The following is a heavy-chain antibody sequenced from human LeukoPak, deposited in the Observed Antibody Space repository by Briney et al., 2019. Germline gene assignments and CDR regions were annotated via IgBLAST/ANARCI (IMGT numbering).Heavy chain of an antibody. V-gene: IGHV3-20*04. J-gene: IGHJ4*02. CDR2: INWNGGST. D-gene: IGHD3-10*01. CDR3: ARRRVTVVRGVDITSYYFDY. Sequence: GGSLRLSCAASGFTFDDYGMSWVRQAPGKGLEWVSAINWNGGSTGYADSVKGRFTISRDNAKNSLYLQMNSLRAEDMALYYCARRRVTVVRGVDITSYYFDYWGQGTLVTVSS. CDR1: GFTFDDYG.